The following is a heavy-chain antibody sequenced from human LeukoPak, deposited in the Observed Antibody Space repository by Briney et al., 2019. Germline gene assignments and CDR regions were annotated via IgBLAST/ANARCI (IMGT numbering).Heavy chain of an antibody. CDR1: GGSISSGGYY. J-gene: IGHJ5*02. Sequence: SQTLPLACTVSGGSISSGGYYWSWIRQHPGKGLEWIGYIYYSGSTYYNPSLKSRVTISVDTSKNQFSLKLSSVTAADTAVYYCAGAVAVVPPRGPWGQGTLVTVSS. CDR3: AGAVAVVPPRGP. CDR2: IYYSGST. V-gene: IGHV4-31*03. D-gene: IGHD6-19*01.